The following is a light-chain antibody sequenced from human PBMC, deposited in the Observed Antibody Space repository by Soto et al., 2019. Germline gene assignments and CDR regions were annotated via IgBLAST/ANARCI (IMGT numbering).Light chain of an antibody. CDR3: CSYAGTNSLV. V-gene: IGLV2-8*01. Sequence: SALTQPPSASGSPGQSVTISCTGTSSDVGGYNSVSWYQHHPGKAPKLMIYDVTKRPSGVPDRFSGSKSGNTASLTVSGLQAEDEADYYCCSYAGTNSLVFGGGTKVTVL. CDR2: DVT. J-gene: IGLJ2*01. CDR1: SSDVGGYNS.